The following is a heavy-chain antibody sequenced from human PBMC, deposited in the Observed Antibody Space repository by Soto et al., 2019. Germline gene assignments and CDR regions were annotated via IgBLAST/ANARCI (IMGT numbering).Heavy chain of an antibody. CDR2: IIPIFGTA. V-gene: IGHV1-69*01. CDR1: GGTFSSYA. CDR3: ARSTYYYDSSGYYYYGMDV. Sequence: KVSCKASGGTFSSYAISWVRQAPGQGLEWMGGIIPIFGTANYAQKFQGRVTITADESTSTAYMELSSLRSEDTAVYYCARSTYYYDSSGYYYYGMDVWGQGTTVTVSS. J-gene: IGHJ6*02. D-gene: IGHD3-22*01.